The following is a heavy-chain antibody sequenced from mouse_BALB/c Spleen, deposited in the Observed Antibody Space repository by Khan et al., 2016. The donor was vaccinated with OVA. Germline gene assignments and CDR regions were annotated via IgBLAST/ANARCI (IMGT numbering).Heavy chain of an antibody. D-gene: IGHD1-1*01. V-gene: IGHV5-17*02. Sequence: EVELVESGGGLVQSGGSRKLSCAASGFTFTSYGMHWIRQAPEKGLEWVAYISSDSSTIYYADTVKGRFTISRDNPKNTLFLQMTSLRSGDTATYFCATSYFYGYYFDYWGQGTTLTVSS. CDR3: ATSYFYGYYFDY. CDR2: ISSDSSTI. J-gene: IGHJ2*01. CDR1: GFTFTSYG.